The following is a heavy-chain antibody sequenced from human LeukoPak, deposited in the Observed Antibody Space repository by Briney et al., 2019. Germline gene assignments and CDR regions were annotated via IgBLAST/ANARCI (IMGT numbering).Heavy chain of an antibody. J-gene: IGHJ4*02. CDR3: ARGHVPAAHSSAIAALGY. V-gene: IGHV4-34*01. CDR1: GGSFSGYY. D-gene: IGHD2-2*01. Sequence: SETLSLTCAVYGGSFSGYYWSWIRQPPGKGLEWIGEINHSGSTNYNPSLKSRVTISVDTSKNQFSLKLSSVTAADTAVYYCARGHVPAAHSSAIAALGYWGQGTLVTVSS. CDR2: INHSGST.